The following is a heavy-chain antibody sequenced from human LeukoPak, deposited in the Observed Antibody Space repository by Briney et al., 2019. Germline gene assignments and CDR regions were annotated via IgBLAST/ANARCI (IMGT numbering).Heavy chain of an antibody. CDR1: GFTFSSYG. Sequence: GGSLRLSCAASGFTFSSYGMHWVRQAPGKGLEWVAFIRYDGSNKYYADSVKGRFTISRDNSKNTLYLQMNSLRAEDTAVYYCAKDRHDSSGYRLYYYYMDVWGKGTTVTVSS. D-gene: IGHD3-22*01. CDR3: AKDRHDSSGYRLYYYYMDV. V-gene: IGHV3-30*02. CDR2: IRYDGSNK. J-gene: IGHJ6*03.